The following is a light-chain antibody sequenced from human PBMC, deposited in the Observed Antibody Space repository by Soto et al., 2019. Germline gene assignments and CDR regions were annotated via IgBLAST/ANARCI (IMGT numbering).Light chain of an antibody. CDR2: SNN. V-gene: IGLV1-44*01. CDR3: AAWDDSLNGRV. CDR1: SSNIGSNT. J-gene: IGLJ3*02. Sequence: QSVLTQPPSASGTPGQRVTISCSGSSSNIGSNTVNWYQQLPGTAPKLLIYSNNQRPSGVPDRFSGSKSGTSASLAISGLQSEDEADYYCAAWDDSLNGRVFGGGTQPTVL.